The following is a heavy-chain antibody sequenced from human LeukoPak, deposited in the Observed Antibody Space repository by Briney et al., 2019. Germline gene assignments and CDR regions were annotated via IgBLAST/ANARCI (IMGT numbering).Heavy chain of an antibody. CDR2: ISSNGGST. Sequence: GGSLRLSCAASGFTFSSYAMHWARQAPGKGLEYVSAISSNGGSTYYANSVKGRFTISRDNSKNTLYLQMGSLRAEDMAVYYCARKTGGMDVWGQGTTVTVSS. J-gene: IGHJ6*02. CDR3: ARKTGGMDV. CDR1: GFTFSSYA. V-gene: IGHV3-64*01.